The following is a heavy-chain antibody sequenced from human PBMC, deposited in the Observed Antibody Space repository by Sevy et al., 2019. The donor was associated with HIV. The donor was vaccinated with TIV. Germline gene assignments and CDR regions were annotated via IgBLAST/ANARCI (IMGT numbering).Heavy chain of an antibody. CDR2: IKHDGSEK. Sequence: GGSLRLSCAASGFTFSSYWMSWVRQAPGKGLEWVANIKHDGSEKYYVDSVKGRFTISRDNAKNSLYLQMNSLRAEDTAVYYCARDLERGMGATLRHWFDPWVQGTLVTVSS. J-gene: IGHJ5*02. CDR1: GFTFSSYW. CDR3: ARDLERGMGATLRHWFDP. V-gene: IGHV3-7*01. D-gene: IGHD1-26*01.